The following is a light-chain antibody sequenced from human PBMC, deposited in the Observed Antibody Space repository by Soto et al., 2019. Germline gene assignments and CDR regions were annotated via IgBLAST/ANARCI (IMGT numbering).Light chain of an antibody. V-gene: IGLV2-8*01. J-gene: IGLJ3*02. CDR2: EVS. CDR3: SSHAGSNNLV. Sequence: QSALAQPPSASGSPGQSVTITCTGTNSDVGTYNYVSWYQHHPGKAPKFLTYEVSRRPFGFPDRFSGSKSGNTASLTVSGLQAEDEADYYCSSHAGSNNLVFGGGTKLTVL. CDR1: NSDVGTYNY.